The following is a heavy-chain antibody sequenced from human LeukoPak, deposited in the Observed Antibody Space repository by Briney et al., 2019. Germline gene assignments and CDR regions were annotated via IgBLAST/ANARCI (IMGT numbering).Heavy chain of an antibody. CDR2: ISGSGGTT. J-gene: IGHJ4*02. D-gene: IGHD2-15*01. CDR3: ARDAIYCSGGSCWGYYFDH. V-gene: IGHV3-23*01. CDR1: GFTFSSYA. Sequence: GGSLRLSCAASGFTFSSYAMNWVRQAPGEGLEWVSAISGSGGTTYYADSVKGRFSISRDRSKNTLYLQMNSLRAEDTAVYYCARDAIYCSGGSCWGYYFDHWGQGTLVTVSS.